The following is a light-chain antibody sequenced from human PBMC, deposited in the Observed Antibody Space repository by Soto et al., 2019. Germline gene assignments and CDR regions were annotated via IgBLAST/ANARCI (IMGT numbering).Light chain of an antibody. Sequence: DVQMTQSPSNLSASIGDTVTITCRASQIVGKWLAWYRHKPGEAPKLLIYKASTLERGVPSRFSGSGSGTDFTLTISSLQPDDFATYYCQPYNSDSRTFGQGTKVDIK. CDR1: QIVGKW. CDR2: KAS. V-gene: IGKV1-5*03. CDR3: QPYNSDSRT. J-gene: IGKJ1*01.